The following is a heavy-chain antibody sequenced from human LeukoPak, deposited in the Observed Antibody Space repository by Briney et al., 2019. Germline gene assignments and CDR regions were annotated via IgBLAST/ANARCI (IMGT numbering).Heavy chain of an antibody. Sequence: PGGSLRLSCAASGFTFSSYAMSWVRQAPGKGLAWVSTISGGSGSTYCADSVKGRFTISRDNSKNTLYLQMNSLKSEDTAVYYCATRPPANGDYPLDFWGQGTLVTVSS. V-gene: IGHV3-23*01. D-gene: IGHD4-17*01. CDR2: ISGGSGST. CDR3: ATRPPANGDYPLDF. J-gene: IGHJ4*02. CDR1: GFTFSSYA.